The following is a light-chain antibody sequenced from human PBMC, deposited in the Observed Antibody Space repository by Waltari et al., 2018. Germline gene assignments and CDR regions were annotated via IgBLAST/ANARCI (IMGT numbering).Light chain of an antibody. V-gene: IGLV3-21*04. J-gene: IGLJ3*02. Sequence: YVLTQPPSVSVDPGKTARLTCGGDNIGGNSVNWYQQKPGQAPVLVMFYDSDRPSEIPERFSGSNSGNTATLTISWVEAGDEADYHCQVWDDVTDSGVFGGGTKLTVL. CDR3: QVWDDVTDSGV. CDR2: YDS. CDR1: NIGGNS.